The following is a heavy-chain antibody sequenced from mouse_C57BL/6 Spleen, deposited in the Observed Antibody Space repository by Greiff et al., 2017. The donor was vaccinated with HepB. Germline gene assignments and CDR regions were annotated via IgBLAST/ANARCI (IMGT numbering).Heavy chain of an antibody. J-gene: IGHJ3*01. Sequence: VQLQQSGAELVRPGASVTLSCKASGYTFTDYEMHWVKQTPVHGLEWIGAIDPETGGTAYNQKFKGKAILTADKSSSTAYMELRSLTSEDSAVYYGTRSFYSNYVGFAYWGQGTLVTVSA. V-gene: IGHV1-15*01. CDR2: IDPETGGT. D-gene: IGHD2-5*01. CDR3: TRSFYSNYVGFAY. CDR1: GYTFTDYE.